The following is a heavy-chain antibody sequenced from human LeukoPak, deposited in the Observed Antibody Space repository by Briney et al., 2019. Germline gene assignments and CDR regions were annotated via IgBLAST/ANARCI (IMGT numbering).Heavy chain of an antibody. V-gene: IGHV4-38-2*02. D-gene: IGHD4-23*01. J-gene: IGHJ4*02. CDR1: GHSISSGYY. CDR3: ARDIGDYGGNSGY. Sequence: SETLSLTCTVSGHSISSGYYWGWIRQPPGKGLEWIGSIYHSGSAYYNPSLKSRVTMLVDTSKNQFSLKLSSVTAADTAVYYCARDIGDYGGNSGYWGQGTLVTVSS. CDR2: IYHSGSA.